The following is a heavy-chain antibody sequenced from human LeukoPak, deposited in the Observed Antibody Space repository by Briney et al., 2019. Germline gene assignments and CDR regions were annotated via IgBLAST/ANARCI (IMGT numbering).Heavy chain of an antibody. CDR3: AFGASNWDQFDY. J-gene: IGHJ4*02. Sequence: GGSLKISCKGSGYPFTNHWIAWVRQLPGKGLEWMGIIYPADSDTRYSPSFQGQVTISADKSVRTAYLQWSSLKASDTAMYYCAFGASNWDQFDYWGQGTLVTVSS. D-gene: IGHD7-27*01. CDR2: IYPADSDT. CDR1: GYPFTNHW. V-gene: IGHV5-51*01.